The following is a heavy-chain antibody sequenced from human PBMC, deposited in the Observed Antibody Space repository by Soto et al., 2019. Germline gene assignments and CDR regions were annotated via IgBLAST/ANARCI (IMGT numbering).Heavy chain of an antibody. CDR2: ISSSGSTI. CDR3: ARTTVVTPGALDY. CDR1: GFTFSSYE. D-gene: IGHD4-17*01. J-gene: IGHJ4*02. V-gene: IGHV3-48*03. Sequence: EVQLVESGGGLVQPGGSLRLSCAASGFTFSSYEMNWVRQAPGKGLEWVSYISSSGSTIYYADSVKGRFTISRDNAKNSLYLQMNSLRAEDTAVYYCARTTVVTPGALDYWGQGTLVTVSS.